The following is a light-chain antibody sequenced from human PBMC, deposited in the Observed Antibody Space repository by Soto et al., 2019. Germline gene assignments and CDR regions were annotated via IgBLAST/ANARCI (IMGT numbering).Light chain of an antibody. V-gene: IGKV1-16*01. J-gene: IGKJ5*01. CDR3: QQYTDHPT. CDR1: QGIRNF. CDR2: AAY. Sequence: DIQMTQSPSSLSASIGDRVSITCRASQGIRNFLAWFQQKPGKAPKSLIYAAYTLQSGVTTRFSGSGSGTDFNLTISSLQPEDFGTYYCQQYTDHPTFGQGTRLELK.